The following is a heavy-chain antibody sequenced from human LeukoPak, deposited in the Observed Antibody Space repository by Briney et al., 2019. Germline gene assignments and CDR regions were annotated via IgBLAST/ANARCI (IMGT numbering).Heavy chain of an antibody. J-gene: IGHJ4*02. D-gene: IGHD2-8*02. V-gene: IGHV4-4*02. CDR1: GGSISSSNW. CDR2: IYHSGST. CDR3: GRDPVGGGGFDY. Sequence: SETLSLTCAVSGGSISSSNWWSWVRPPPGKGLEWIGEIYHSGSTNYNPSLKSRVTISVDKSKNQFSLKLSSVTAADTAVYYCGRDPVGGGGFDYWGQGTLVTVSS.